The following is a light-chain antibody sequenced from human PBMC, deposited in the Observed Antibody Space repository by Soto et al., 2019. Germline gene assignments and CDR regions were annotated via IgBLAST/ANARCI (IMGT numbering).Light chain of an antibody. CDR1: RSNIGAGYD. V-gene: IGLV1-40*01. Sequence: QSVLTQPPSVSGAPGQRVTISCTGSRSNIGAGYDVHWYQQLPGTAPKLLMYGNSNRPSGVPDRFSDSKSGTSASLAITGLQAEDEADYYCQSSDNSLSWVFGGGTKLTVL. CDR2: GNS. J-gene: IGLJ3*02. CDR3: QSSDNSLSWV.